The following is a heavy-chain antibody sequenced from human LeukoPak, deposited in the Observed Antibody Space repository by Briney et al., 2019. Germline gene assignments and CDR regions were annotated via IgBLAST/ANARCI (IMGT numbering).Heavy chain of an antibody. V-gene: IGHV1-69*10. Sequence: SVKVSCKASGGTFISYAISWVRQAPGQGREWMGGIIPIFGIANYTQKFQGRVTITADKSTSTAYMELRRLRYEDTAVYYCARDPDEAHCSSTSCRRAWFDPWGQGTLVTVSS. J-gene: IGHJ5*02. CDR1: GGTFISYA. CDR2: IIPIFGIA. D-gene: IGHD2-2*01. CDR3: ARDPDEAHCSSTSCRRAWFDP.